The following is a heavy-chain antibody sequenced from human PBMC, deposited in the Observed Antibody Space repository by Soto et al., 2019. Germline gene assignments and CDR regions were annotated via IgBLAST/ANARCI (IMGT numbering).Heavy chain of an antibody. CDR2: ISGSGGST. CDR1: GFTFSSYA. D-gene: IGHD3-3*01. Sequence: GGSLRLSCAASGFTFSSYAMSWVRQAPGKGLEWVSAISGSGGSTYYADSVKGRFTISRDNSKNTRYLQMKRLRAEDTAVYYCAKDLRPFGVVIMGPLDYWGQGTLVTVSS. CDR3: AKDLRPFGVVIMGPLDY. V-gene: IGHV3-23*01. J-gene: IGHJ4*02.